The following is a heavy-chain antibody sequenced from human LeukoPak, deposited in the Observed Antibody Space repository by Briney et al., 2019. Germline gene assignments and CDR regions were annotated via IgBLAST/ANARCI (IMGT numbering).Heavy chain of an antibody. V-gene: IGHV3-23*01. D-gene: IGHD2-8*02. CDR1: GFTFSNYA. J-gene: IGHJ4*02. CDR3: AKGLSDPNLVLDS. CDR2: FTASGGRT. Sequence: GGSLRLSCAASGFTFSNYAMTWVRQAPGKGLEWVSSFTASGGRTYYADSVKSRFTISRDNSKSTLYLQLNSLSAADTALYFCAKGLSDPNLVLDSWGQGTLVTVSS.